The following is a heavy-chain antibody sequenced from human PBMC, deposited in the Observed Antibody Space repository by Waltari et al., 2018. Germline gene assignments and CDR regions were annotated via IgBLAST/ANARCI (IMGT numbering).Heavy chain of an antibody. D-gene: IGHD2-21*01. J-gene: IGHJ5*02. CDR1: GGTFSSYA. CDR3: ARFLTYCGGDCYYWFDP. V-gene: IGHV1-69*05. CDR2: IIPIFGTA. Sequence: QVQLVQSGAEVKKPGSSVKVSCKASGGTFSSYAISWVRQAPGQGLEWMGGIIPIFGTANYAQKFHGRVTITTDESTSTAYMELSSLRSEETAVYYCARFLTYCGGDCYYWFDPWGQGTLVTVSS.